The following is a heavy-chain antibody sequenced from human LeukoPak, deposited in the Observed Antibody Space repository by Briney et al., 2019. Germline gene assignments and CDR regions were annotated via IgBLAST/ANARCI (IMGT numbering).Heavy chain of an antibody. CDR1: GSSISSYY. J-gene: IGHJ3*02. V-gene: IGHV4-59*08. CDR2: IYYSGST. D-gene: IGHD1-26*01. Sequence: PSETLSLTCTVSGSSISSYYWSWIRQPPGKGLEWLGCIYYSGSTKYNPSLKSRVTISLDTSKNQFSLKLSSVTAADTAVYYCASDSGSYLDTFDIWGQGTMVTVSS. CDR3: ASDSGSYLDTFDI.